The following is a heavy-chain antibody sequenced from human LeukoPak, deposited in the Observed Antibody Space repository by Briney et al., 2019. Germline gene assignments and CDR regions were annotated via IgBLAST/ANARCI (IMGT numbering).Heavy chain of an antibody. J-gene: IGHJ4*02. CDR1: GFTFSSYA. Sequence: GGSLRLSCAASGFTFSSYAMSWVRQAPGKGLEWVSAISGSGGITSYADSVKGRFTISRDNSKNTLYLQMNSLRAEDTAVYYCAKGGGVGATTGLYYFDYWGQGTLVTVSS. CDR3: AKGGGVGATTGLYYFDY. V-gene: IGHV3-23*01. CDR2: ISGSGGIT. D-gene: IGHD1-26*01.